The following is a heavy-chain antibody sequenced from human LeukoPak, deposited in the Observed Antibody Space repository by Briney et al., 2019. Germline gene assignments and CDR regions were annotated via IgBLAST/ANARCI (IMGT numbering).Heavy chain of an antibody. V-gene: IGHV3-53*05. CDR2: IYSGGST. J-gene: IGHJ4*02. Sequence: GGSLRLSCAASGFTFSSNYMNWVRQAPGKGLEWVSVIYSGGSTYYTDSVKGRFTISRDNSENTLYLQMSSLRPEDTAVYYCVKDRWVDHWGQGTLVTVSS. D-gene: IGHD6-13*01. CDR1: GFTFSSNY. CDR3: VKDRWVDH.